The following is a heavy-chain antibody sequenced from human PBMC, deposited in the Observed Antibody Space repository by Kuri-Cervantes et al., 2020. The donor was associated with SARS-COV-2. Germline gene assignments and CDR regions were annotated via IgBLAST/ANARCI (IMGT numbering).Heavy chain of an antibody. D-gene: IGHD2-15*01. V-gene: IGHV3-48*03. CDR2: ISSSGSTI. J-gene: IGHJ4*02. CDR3: ARTVVVVAATIFDY. Sequence: GGSLRLSCAASGFTFSSYEMNWVRQAPGKGLEWVSYISSSGSTIYYADSVKGRFTISRDNAKNSLYLQMNSLRAEDTAVYYCARTVVVVAATIFDYWGQGTLVTVSS. CDR1: GFTFSSYE.